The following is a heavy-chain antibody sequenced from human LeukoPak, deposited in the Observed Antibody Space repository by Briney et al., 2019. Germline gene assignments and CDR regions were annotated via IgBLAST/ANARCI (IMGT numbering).Heavy chain of an antibody. D-gene: IGHD3/OR15-3a*01. J-gene: IGHJ4*02. Sequence: GGSLRLSCAASGFTFSSYAMSWVRQAPGKGLEWVSVIYSGGSTYYADSVKGRFTISRDNSKNTLYLQMNSLRAEDTAVYYCARSKSVGQLDYWGQGTLVTVSS. V-gene: IGHV3-53*01. CDR1: GFTFSSYA. CDR3: ARSKSVGQLDY. CDR2: IYSGGST.